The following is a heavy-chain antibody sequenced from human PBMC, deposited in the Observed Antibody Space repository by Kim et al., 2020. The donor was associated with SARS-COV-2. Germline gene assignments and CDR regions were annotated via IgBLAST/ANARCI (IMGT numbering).Heavy chain of an antibody. J-gene: IGHJ6*02. D-gene: IGHD2-2*01. CDR2: IYYSGST. Sequence: SETLSLTCTVSGGSISSGDYYWSWIRQPPGKGLEWIGYIYYSGSTYYNPSLKSRVTISVDTSKNQFSLKLSSVTAADTAVYYCARQVPAANYGWEWQLNYYYYGMDVWGQGTTVTVSS. CDR3: ARQVPAANYGWEWQLNYYYYGMDV. CDR1: GGSISSGDYY. V-gene: IGHV4-30-4*01.